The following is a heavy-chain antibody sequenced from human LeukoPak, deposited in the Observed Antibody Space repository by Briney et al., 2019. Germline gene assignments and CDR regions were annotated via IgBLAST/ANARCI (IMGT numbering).Heavy chain of an antibody. J-gene: IGHJ4*02. V-gene: IGHV3-53*01. Sequence: GGSLRLSCVVSGFTVSSNYMSWVRQAPGKGLEWVSVLYSGGNTYHADSVKGRFTISRDNSKNTLYLQMNSLRAEDTAVYYCAKGAPGGRYDYWGQGTLVTVSS. CDR1: GFTVSSNY. CDR2: LYSGGNT. CDR3: AKGAPGGRYDY.